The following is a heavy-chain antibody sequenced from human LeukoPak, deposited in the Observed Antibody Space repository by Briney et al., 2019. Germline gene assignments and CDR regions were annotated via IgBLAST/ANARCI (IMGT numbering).Heavy chain of an antibody. Sequence: SETLSLTCTVSGGSISSSSSTYHWGWIRQTPGKGLQWIGSIYYSGSTNYNPSLKSRVTISVDTSKNQFSLKLSSVTAADTAVYYCAREVAAAGKGNYFDYWGQGTLVTVSS. D-gene: IGHD6-13*01. CDR2: IYYSGST. CDR1: GGSISSSSSTYH. V-gene: IGHV4-39*07. CDR3: AREVAAAGKGNYFDY. J-gene: IGHJ4*02.